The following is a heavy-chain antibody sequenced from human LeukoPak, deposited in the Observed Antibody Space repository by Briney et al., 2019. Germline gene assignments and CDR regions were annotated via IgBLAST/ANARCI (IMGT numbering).Heavy chain of an antibody. J-gene: IGHJ4*02. CDR1: GFTFDDYA. V-gene: IGHV3-9*01. CDR3: VRGGASRPDF. Sequence: PGGSLRLSCAVSGFTFDDYAMHWVRQAPGKGREWVSGISWNSGNIGYADSVKGRFTISRDNAMNSLYLQLNSLRPEDTAVYYCVRGGASRPDFWGQGTLVTVSS. D-gene: IGHD6-6*01. CDR2: ISWNSGNI.